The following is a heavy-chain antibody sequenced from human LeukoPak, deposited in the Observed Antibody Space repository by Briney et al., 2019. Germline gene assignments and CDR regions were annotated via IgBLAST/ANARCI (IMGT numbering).Heavy chain of an antibody. V-gene: IGHV3-30*02. CDR1: GFTFSSYG. J-gene: IGHJ4*02. CDR3: ARVRWGGLYYFDY. Sequence: GGSLRLSCAASGFTFSSYGMHWVRQAPGKGLEWVAFIRYDGNDKFYADSVKGRFTISRDNSNNTLYLQMNSLRAEDTAVYYCARVRWGGLYYFDYWGQGTLVTVSS. CDR2: IRYDGNDK. D-gene: IGHD3-16*01.